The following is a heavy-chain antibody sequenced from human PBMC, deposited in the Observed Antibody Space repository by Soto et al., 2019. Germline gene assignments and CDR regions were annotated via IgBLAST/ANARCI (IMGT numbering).Heavy chain of an antibody. CDR1: GGSFSGYY. D-gene: IGHD6-13*01. CDR2: INHSGST. V-gene: IGHV4-34*01. CDR3: ARVRQQLKKYYFDY. J-gene: IGHJ4*02. Sequence: SETLSLTCAVYGGSFSGYYWSWIRQPPGKGLEWIGEINHSGSTNYNPSLKSRVTISVDTSKNQFSLKLSSVTAADTAVYYCARVRQQLKKYYFDYWGQGTLVTVSS.